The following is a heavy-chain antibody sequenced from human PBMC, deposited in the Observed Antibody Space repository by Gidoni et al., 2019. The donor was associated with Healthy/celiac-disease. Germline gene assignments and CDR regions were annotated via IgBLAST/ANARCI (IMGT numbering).Heavy chain of an antibody. D-gene: IGHD2-2*01. CDR1: GGSISSRSYY. CDR3: ANHIVVVPAAMRSVGGLGAFDI. CDR2: IYYSGST. J-gene: IGHJ3*02. V-gene: IGHV4-39*01. Sequence: QLQLQESGPGLVKPPETLSLTCTVSGGSISSRSYYWCWIRQPPGKGLEWIGSIYYSGSTYYNPSLKSRVTISVDTSKNQFSLKLSSVTAADTAVYYCANHIVVVPAAMRSVGGLGAFDIWGQGTMVTVSS.